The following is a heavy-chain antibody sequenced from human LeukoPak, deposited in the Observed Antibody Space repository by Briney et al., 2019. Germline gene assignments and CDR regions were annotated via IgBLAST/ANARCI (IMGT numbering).Heavy chain of an antibody. V-gene: IGHV3-73*01. D-gene: IGHD5-24*01. CDR1: GFSLSGSA. CDR2: IRSRANSYAT. J-gene: IGHJ4*02. CDR3: AKSREGVPTRCLDY. Sequence: PGGSLRLSCAASGFSLSGSALHWVRQASGKGLEWVGRIRSRANSYATGYAASVKGRFTISRDNSKNTLYLQMNTLRAEDTAVYYCAKSREGVPTRCLDYWGQGTPVTVSS.